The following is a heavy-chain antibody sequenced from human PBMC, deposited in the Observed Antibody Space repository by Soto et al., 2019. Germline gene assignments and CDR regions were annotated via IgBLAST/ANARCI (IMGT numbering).Heavy chain of an antibody. J-gene: IGHJ6*02. V-gene: IGHV4-31*03. CDR3: ARYGSGSYYYYYGMDV. D-gene: IGHD3-10*01. Sequence: SETLSLTCTVSGGSISSGGYYWSWIRQHPGKGLEWIGYIYYSGSTYYNSSLKSRVTISVDTSKNQFSLKLSSVTAADTAVYYCARYGSGSYYYYYGMDVWGQGTTVTVSS. CDR2: IYYSGST. CDR1: GGSISSGGYY.